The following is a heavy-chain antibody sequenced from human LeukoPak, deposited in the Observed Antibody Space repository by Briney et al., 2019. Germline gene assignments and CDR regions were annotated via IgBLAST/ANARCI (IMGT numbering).Heavy chain of an antibody. Sequence: GGSLRLSCAASGFTFRSCELSWVRQAPAKGLEWVSYISSSGSIIYYADSVKGRFTISRDNAKKSLYLQMSSLRAEDTAVYYCARINWLDPWGQGTLVTVSS. V-gene: IGHV3-48*03. CDR3: ARINWLDP. CDR2: ISSSGSII. CDR1: GFTFRSCE. J-gene: IGHJ5*02.